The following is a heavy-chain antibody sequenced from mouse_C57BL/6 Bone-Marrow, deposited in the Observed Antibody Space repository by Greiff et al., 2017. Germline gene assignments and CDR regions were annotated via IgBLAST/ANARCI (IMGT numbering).Heavy chain of an antibody. V-gene: IGHV1-52*01. CDR3: ARGGLHGSSYGYFDV. CDR1: GYTFTSYW. Sequence: QVQLQQPGAELVRPGSSVKLSCKASGYTFTSYWMHWVKQRPIQGLEWIGNIDPSDSETHYNQKFKDKATLTVDKSSSTAYMQLSSLTSEDSAVYYGARGGLHGSSYGYFDVWGTGTTVTVSS. D-gene: IGHD1-1*01. CDR2: IDPSDSET. J-gene: IGHJ1*03.